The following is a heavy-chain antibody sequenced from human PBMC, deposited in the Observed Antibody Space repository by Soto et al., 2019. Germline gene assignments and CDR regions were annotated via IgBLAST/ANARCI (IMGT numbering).Heavy chain of an antibody. V-gene: IGHV4-31*03. CDR3: ARVVSGIVDGFKIDY. CDR2: IYYSGST. CDR1: GGSISSGGYY. Sequence: QVQLQESGPGLVKPSQTLSLTCTVSGGSISSGGYYWSWIRQHPGKGLEWIGYIYYSGSTYYNPSLKSRVTISVDTSKNQFSLKLSSVTAADTAVYYCARVVSGIVDGFKIDYWGQGTLVTVSS. J-gene: IGHJ4*02. D-gene: IGHD5-12*01.